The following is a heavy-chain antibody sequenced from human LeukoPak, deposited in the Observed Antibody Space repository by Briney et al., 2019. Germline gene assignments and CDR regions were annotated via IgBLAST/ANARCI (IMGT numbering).Heavy chain of an antibody. CDR1: GYTFTNYW. CDR2: IYPGDSDT. CDR3: ARRFGRTTDY. V-gene: IGHV5-51*01. J-gene: IGHJ4*02. Sequence: GESLKISCKGSGYTFTNYWIAWVRQMPGKGLEWMGTIYPGDSDTRYSSSFQGQVTISADKSISTAYLQWSSLKASDTAMYYCARRFGRTTDYWGQGTLVTVS. D-gene: IGHD1-1*01.